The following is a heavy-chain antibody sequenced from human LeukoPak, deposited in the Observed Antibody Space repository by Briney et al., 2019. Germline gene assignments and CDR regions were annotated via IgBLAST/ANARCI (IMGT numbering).Heavy chain of an antibody. J-gene: IGHJ4*02. CDR3: ARRTGGGSGWPPNDY. V-gene: IGHV1-18*01. CDR1: GYTFTNYG. Sequence: ASVKVSFKASGYTFTNYGISWVRQAPGQGIEGMGWISAYNGNTNYAQKLQGRVTMTTDTSTSTAYMELRSLRSDDTAVYYCARRTGGGSGWPPNDYWGQGTLVTVSS. CDR2: ISAYNGNT. D-gene: IGHD6-19*01.